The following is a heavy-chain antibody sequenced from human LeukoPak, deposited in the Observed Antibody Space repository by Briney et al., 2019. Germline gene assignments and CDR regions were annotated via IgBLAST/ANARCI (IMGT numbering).Heavy chain of an antibody. Sequence: SETLSLTCADYGGSFSGYYWSWIRQPPGKGLEWIGEINHSGSTNYNPSLKSRVTISVDTSKNQFSLKLSSVTAADTAVYYCARVPYYYDSSGYLGYFDYWGQGTLVTVSS. CDR3: ARVPYYYDSSGYLGYFDY. J-gene: IGHJ4*02. CDR2: INHSGST. CDR1: GGSFSGYY. D-gene: IGHD3-22*01. V-gene: IGHV4-34*01.